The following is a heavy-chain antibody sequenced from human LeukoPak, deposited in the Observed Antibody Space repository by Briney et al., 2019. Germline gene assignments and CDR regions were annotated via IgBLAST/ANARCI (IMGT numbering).Heavy chain of an antibody. CDR3: TKGRVAVAGTSDY. CDR1: GFTFSSYA. V-gene: IGHV3-23*01. J-gene: IGHJ4*01. D-gene: IGHD6-19*01. Sequence: GSLRLSCAASGFTFSSYAMSWVRQAPGKGLEWVSLISGSGDTTYYADSVKGRFTISRDSSKNTVYLQMNRLRVEDTAVYYCTKGRVAVAGTSDYWGHGTLVTVSS. CDR2: ISGSGDTT.